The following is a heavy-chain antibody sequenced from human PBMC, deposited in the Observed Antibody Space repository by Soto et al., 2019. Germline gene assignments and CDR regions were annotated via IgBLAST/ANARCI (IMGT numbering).Heavy chain of an antibody. CDR1: GFTFNSYG. CDR3: ARTRSAWSDFHYYALDV. D-gene: IGHD1-26*01. J-gene: IGHJ6*02. CDR2: ISYDSTKT. V-gene: IGHV3-30*03. Sequence: QVQLVESGGGVVQPGRSLRLSCAASGFTFNSYGMHWVRQGPGNGLEWVAFISYDSTKTYYADSVKGRFTISRDNSNSDLYVQVNSLTGEDTAVYYCARTRSAWSDFHYYALDVWGQGTTVTVSS.